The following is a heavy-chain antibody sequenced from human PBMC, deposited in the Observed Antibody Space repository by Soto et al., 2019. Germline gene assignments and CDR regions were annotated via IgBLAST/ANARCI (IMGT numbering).Heavy chain of an antibody. CDR3: SRDLGAKVYF. V-gene: IGHV1-18*01. CDR2: VSGYNGNT. D-gene: IGHD3-16*01. Sequence: QVQLVQSGAEVKKPGASVKVSCKASGYTFTRHGISWVRQAPGQGLEWMGWVSGYNGNTNYAQKFQGRVTMTTDTSTTKAYMELRSLRSDDTAVYYCSRDLGAKVYFWGQGTLVTVSS. J-gene: IGHJ4*02. CDR1: GYTFTRHG.